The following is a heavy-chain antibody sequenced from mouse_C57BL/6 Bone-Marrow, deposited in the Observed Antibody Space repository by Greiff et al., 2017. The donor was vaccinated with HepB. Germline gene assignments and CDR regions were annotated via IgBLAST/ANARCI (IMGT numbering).Heavy chain of an antibody. V-gene: IGHV14-3*01. D-gene: IGHD2-3*01. CDR2: IDPANSNT. Sequence: EVQLQESVAELVRPGASVKLSCTASGFNFKNTYMHWVKQRPEQGLEWIGRIDPANSNTKYAPKFKGKATITADTSSNTAYLQLSSLTSEDTAIYYCVYDGYYDYAMDYWGQGTSVTVSS. CDR3: VYDGYYDYAMDY. CDR1: GFNFKNTY. J-gene: IGHJ4*01.